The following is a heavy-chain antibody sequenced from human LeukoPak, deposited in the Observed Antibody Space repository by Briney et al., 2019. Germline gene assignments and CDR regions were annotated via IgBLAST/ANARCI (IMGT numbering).Heavy chain of an antibody. CDR2: IYYSGST. CDR1: GGSISSYY. J-gene: IGHJ6*02. Sequence: SETLSLTCTVSGGSISSYYWSWIRQPPGKGLEWIGYIYYSGSTNYNPSLKSRVTISVDTSKNQFSLKLSSVTAADTAVYYCAGVMTTDPNHYGMDVWGQGTTVTVSS. CDR3: AGVMTTDPNHYGMDV. D-gene: IGHD4-11*01. V-gene: IGHV4-59*01.